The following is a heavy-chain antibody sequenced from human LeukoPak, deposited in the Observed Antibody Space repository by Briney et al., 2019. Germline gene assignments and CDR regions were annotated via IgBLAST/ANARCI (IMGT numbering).Heavy chain of an antibody. V-gene: IGHV1-69*05. CDR3: ARDYIAAAGRSWFDP. Sequence: SVKVSCKASGGTFSSYAISCVRQAPGQGLEWMGRIIPIFGTANYAQKFQGRVTITTDESTSTAYMELSSLRSEDTAVYYCARDYIAAAGRSWFDPWGQGTLVTVSS. CDR1: GGTFSSYA. CDR2: IIPIFGTA. D-gene: IGHD6-13*01. J-gene: IGHJ5*02.